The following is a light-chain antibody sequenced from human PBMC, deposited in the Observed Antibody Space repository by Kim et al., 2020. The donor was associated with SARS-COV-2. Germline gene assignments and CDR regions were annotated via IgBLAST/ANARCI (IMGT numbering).Light chain of an antibody. CDR1: SSDVGGYNY. Sequence: QSALTQPASVSGSPGQSITISCTGTSSDVGGYNYVSWYQQHPGKAPQLMIYDVSKRPSGVSNRFSGSKCGNTASLTISGLQAEDEADYYCSSYTSSSTFGVGGGTKVTVL. V-gene: IGLV2-14*01. J-gene: IGLJ2*01. CDR3: SSYTSSSTFG. CDR2: DVS.